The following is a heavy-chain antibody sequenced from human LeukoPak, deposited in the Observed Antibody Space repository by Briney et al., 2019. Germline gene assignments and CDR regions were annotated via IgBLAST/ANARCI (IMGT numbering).Heavy chain of an antibody. J-gene: IGHJ4*02. Sequence: GGSLRLSCAASGFTFSSYSMNWVRQAPGKGLEWVSGISAGASSTYYADSVKGHFTISRDNSKNTLYLQMNSLRVEDTAMYYCAKGPTVTTYGYWGRGTPVTVSS. CDR3: AKGPTVTTYGY. CDR2: ISAGASST. D-gene: IGHD4-17*01. CDR1: GFTFSSYS. V-gene: IGHV3-23*01.